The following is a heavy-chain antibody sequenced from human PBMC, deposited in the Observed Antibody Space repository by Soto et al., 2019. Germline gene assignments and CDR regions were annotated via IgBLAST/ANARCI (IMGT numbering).Heavy chain of an antibody. V-gene: IGHV1-3*01. CDR2: INAGNGNT. D-gene: IGHD3-10*01. Sequence: ASVKVSCKASGYTFTSYAMHWVRQAPGQRLEWMGWINAGNGNTKYSQKFQGRVTITRDTSASTAYMELSSLRSEDTAVYYCASLQGSGSYSIGYYYGMDVWGQGTTVTVSS. CDR3: ASLQGSGSYSIGYYYGMDV. J-gene: IGHJ6*02. CDR1: GYTFTSYA.